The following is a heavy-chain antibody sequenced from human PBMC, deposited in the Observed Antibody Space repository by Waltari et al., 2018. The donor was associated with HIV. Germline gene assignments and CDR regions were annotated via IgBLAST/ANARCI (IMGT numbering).Heavy chain of an antibody. J-gene: IGHJ4*02. CDR2: IRYDGTNK. V-gene: IGHV3-30*02. CDR1: GFTLSTYG. Sequence: QVILVESGGGVVQPGGSLRPSCTASGFTLSTYGLYWVRQAPGKGLQWVAFIRYDGTNKYYADSVKGRFIISRDNSKNTLSLQMHSLRAEDTAVYYCAKAPHHYDSSGPVYWGQGTLVTVSS. D-gene: IGHD3-22*01. CDR3: AKAPHHYDSSGPVY.